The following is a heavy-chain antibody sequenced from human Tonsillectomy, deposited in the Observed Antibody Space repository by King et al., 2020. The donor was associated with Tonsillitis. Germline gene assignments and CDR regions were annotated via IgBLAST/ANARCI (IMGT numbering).Heavy chain of an antibody. CDR2: INPNSGDT. Sequence: VQLVESGAEVKKPGASVKVSCKASGYSFTAYYMHWVRQAPGQGLEWMGWINPNSGDTNYAQRFQGRVTMTRDTSISTAYMEVNSLRSDDTAVYYCARGRANWGFPLGSRSLILWGRGTLVTVSS. CDR3: ARGRANWGFPLGSRSLIL. CDR1: GYSFTAYY. D-gene: IGHD7-27*01. J-gene: IGHJ2*01. V-gene: IGHV1-2*02.